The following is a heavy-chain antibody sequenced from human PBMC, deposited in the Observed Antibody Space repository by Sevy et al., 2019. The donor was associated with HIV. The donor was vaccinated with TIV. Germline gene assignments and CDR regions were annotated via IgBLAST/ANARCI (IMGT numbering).Heavy chain of an antibody. V-gene: IGHV4-39*01. Sequence: SETLSLTCTVSGGSISSSSYYWGWIRQPPGKGLEWIGRIYYSGSTYYNPSLKSRVTISVDTSKNQFSLKLSSVTAADTAVYYCARRHSSSWYYYGMDVWGQGTTVTFSS. CDR3: ARRHSSSWYYYGMDV. CDR1: GGSISSSSYY. D-gene: IGHD6-13*01. J-gene: IGHJ6*02. CDR2: IYYSGST.